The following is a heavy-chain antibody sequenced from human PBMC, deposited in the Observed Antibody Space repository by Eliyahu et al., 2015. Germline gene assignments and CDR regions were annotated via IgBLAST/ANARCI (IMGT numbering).Heavy chain of an antibody. J-gene: IGHJ4*02. Sequence: QLQLQESGPGLVKPSETLSLTCXVSGGSISSSSYYXGWIRQPPGKGLEWIGSIYYSGSTYYNPSLKSRVTISVDTSKNQFSLKLSSVTAADTAVYYCARRRGMMAVRHWGQGTLVTVSS. CDR2: IYYSGST. V-gene: IGHV4-39*01. D-gene: IGHD5-24*01. CDR1: GGSISSSSYY. CDR3: ARRRGMMAVRH.